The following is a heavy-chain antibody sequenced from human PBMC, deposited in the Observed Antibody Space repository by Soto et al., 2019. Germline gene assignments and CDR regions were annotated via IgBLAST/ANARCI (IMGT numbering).Heavy chain of an antibody. CDR3: ARRPYNWNNYGGFDY. D-gene: IGHD1-20*01. J-gene: IGHJ4*02. CDR1: GFTFSSYS. V-gene: IGHV3-48*02. CDR2: ISSSSTI. Sequence: GGSLRLSCAASGFTFSSYSMNWVRQAPGKGLEWVSYISSSSTIYYADSVKGRFTISRDNAKNSLYLQMSSLRDEDTAVYYCARRPYNWNNYGGFDYWGQGTLVTVSS.